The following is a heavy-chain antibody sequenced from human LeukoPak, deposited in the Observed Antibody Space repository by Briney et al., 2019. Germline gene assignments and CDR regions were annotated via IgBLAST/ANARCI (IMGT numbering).Heavy chain of an antibody. V-gene: IGHV3-21*01. CDR1: GFTFSSYS. CDR2: ISSSSSYI. J-gene: IGHJ4*02. CDR3: ARAHGAVLRYFDWSPRPSDY. D-gene: IGHD3-9*01. Sequence: GGSLRLSCAASGFTFSSYSMNWVRQAPGKGLEWVSSISSSSSYIYYADSVKGRFTISGDNAKNSLYLQMNSLRAEDTAVYYCARAHGAVLRYFDWSPRPSDYWGQGTLVTVSS.